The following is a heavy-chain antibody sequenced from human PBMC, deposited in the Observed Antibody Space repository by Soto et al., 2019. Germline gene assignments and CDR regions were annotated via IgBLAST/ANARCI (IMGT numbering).Heavy chain of an antibody. CDR3: ARDSSGWSGEFDY. Sequence: EVQLVESGGGLVQPGGSLRLSCAASGFTFSSYSMNWVRQAPGKGLEWVSYISSSSSTIYYADSVKGRFTISRGNAQNSLYLQMNSLRAEDTAVYSCARDSSGWSGEFDYWGQGTLVTVSS. D-gene: IGHD6-19*01. CDR2: ISSSSSTI. J-gene: IGHJ4*02. V-gene: IGHV3-48*01. CDR1: GFTFSSYS.